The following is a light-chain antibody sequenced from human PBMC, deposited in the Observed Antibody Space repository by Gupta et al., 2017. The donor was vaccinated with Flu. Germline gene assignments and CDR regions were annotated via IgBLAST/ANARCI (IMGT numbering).Light chain of an antibody. CDR1: QSVSSY. V-gene: IGKV3-11*01. J-gene: IGKJ2*03. CDR3: QQRSTWPYS. CDR2: DAS. Sequence: EIVLTQSPATLSLSPGERATLSCRASQSVSSYLAWYQQKPGQAPRLLIYDASNRATGLPARFSGSATGTDFTLTISILEPEDFAVYYCQQRSTWPYSFGQGTKLEIK.